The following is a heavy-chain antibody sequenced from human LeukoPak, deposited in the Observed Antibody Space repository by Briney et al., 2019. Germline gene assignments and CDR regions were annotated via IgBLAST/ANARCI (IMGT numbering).Heavy chain of an antibody. V-gene: IGHV3-23*01. Sequence: ISGSGGSTYYADSVKGRFTISRDNSKNTLYLQMNSLRAEDTAVYYCARSYDSSGYFSYYYYGMDVWGQGTTVTVSS. J-gene: IGHJ6*02. D-gene: IGHD3-22*01. CDR2: ISGSGGST. CDR3: ARSYDSSGYFSYYYYGMDV.